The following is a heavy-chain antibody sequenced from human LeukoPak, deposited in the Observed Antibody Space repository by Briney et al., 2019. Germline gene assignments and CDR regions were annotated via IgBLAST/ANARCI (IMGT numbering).Heavy chain of an antibody. V-gene: IGHV4-34*01. Sequence: SETLSLTCAVYGGSFSGYYWSWIRQPPGKGLEWIGEINHSGSTNYNPSLKSRVTISVDTSKNQFSLKLGSVTAADTAVYYCARLSHSGSYYYYYYMDVWGKGTTVTISS. J-gene: IGHJ6*03. D-gene: IGHD1-26*01. CDR3: ARLSHSGSYYYYYYMDV. CDR1: GGSFSGYY. CDR2: INHSGST.